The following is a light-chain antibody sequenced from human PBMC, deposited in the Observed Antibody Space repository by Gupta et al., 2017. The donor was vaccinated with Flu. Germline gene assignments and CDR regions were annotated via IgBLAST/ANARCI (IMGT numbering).Light chain of an antibody. CDR3: QQYNSYSLT. V-gene: IGKV1-5*03. J-gene: IGKJ4*01. Sequence: PSTLSASVGDRVTITCRASQSISSWLAWYQQKPGKAPKLLIYKASSLESGVPSRFSGSGSGTEFTLTISSLQPDDFATYYCQQYNSYSLTFGGGTKAEIK. CDR2: KAS. CDR1: QSISSW.